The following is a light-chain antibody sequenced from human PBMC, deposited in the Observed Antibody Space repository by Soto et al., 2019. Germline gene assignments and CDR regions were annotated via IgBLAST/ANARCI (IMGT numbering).Light chain of an antibody. CDR2: AAS. CDR3: QKLHDYQIT. Sequence: ILLTHAPSSLSASVVHRVTITFLASQGIDSSFAWYQEKPGKAPKLMIYAASSLQSGVKSRFSGSGSGTDFTLTIRSMQPEDFATYYCQKLHDYQITLGHGQRRALK. J-gene: IGKJ5*01. CDR1: QGIDSS. V-gene: IGKV1-9*01.